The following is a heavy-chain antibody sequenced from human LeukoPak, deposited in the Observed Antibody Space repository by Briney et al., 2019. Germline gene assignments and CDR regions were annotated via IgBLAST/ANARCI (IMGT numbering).Heavy chain of an antibody. V-gene: IGHV3-7*01. J-gene: IGHJ4*02. CDR2: INPAGSDT. CDR3: GRFGYVAAVDL. Sequence: GGSLRLSCAASGFSFNSYWMTWVRQAPGRGLEWVANINPAGSDTYYVDPVKGRFTISRDNAKNLVYRQMNSLRAEDTAVYSCGRFGYVAAVDLWGQGTLVTVSS. D-gene: IGHD2-15*01. CDR1: GFSFNSYW.